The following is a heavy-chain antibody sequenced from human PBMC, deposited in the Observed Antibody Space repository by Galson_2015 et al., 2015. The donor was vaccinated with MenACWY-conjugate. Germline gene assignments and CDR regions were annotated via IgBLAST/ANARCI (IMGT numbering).Heavy chain of an antibody. V-gene: IGHV3-23*01. CDR1: GFTFSTYV. CDR3: AKGGDSGYSDVYNY. CDR2: ISGSAATT. J-gene: IGHJ4*02. Sequence: SLRLSCAASGFTFSTYVMSWVRRAPGKGLEWGSSISGSAATTYYADSVKGRLTISRDNFKNTLYLQINSLRAEDTAIYYCAKGGDSGYSDVYNYWGQGTLVGVSS. D-gene: IGHD5-18*01.